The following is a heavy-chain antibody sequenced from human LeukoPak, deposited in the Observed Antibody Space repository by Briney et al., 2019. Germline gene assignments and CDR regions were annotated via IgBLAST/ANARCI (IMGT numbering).Heavy chain of an antibody. J-gene: IGHJ4*02. D-gene: IGHD5-18*01. Sequence: GGSLRLSCAASGFTFSSYAMSWVRQAPGKGLEWVSAISGSGGSTYYADSVKGRFTISRDNSENTLYLQMNSLRAEDTAVYYCATYSGYSYGYEAYFDYWGQGTLVTVSS. CDR1: GFTFSSYA. V-gene: IGHV3-23*01. CDR2: ISGSGGST. CDR3: ATYSGYSYGYEAYFDY.